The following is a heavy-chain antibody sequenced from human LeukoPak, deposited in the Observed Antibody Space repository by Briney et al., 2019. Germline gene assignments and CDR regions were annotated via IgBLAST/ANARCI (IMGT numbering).Heavy chain of an antibody. CDR1: GFTFSSYG. Sequence: PGGSLRLSCAASGFTFSSYGMHWVRQAPGKGLEWVAVISYDGSNKYYADSVKGRFTISRDNSKNTLYLQMNSLRAEDTALYYCAKGNQWLIDYWGQGTLVTVSS. CDR3: AKGNQWLIDY. D-gene: IGHD6-19*01. V-gene: IGHV3-30*18. J-gene: IGHJ4*02. CDR2: ISYDGSNK.